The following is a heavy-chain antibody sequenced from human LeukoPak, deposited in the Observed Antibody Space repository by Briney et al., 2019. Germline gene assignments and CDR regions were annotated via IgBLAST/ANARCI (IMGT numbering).Heavy chain of an antibody. Sequence: PSETLSLTCTVSGGSISSSSYYWGWIRQPPGKGLEWIGSIYYSGSTYYNPSLKSRVTISVDTSKNQFSLKLSSVTAADTAVYYCARRGELTIFGVVERYYMDVWGKGTTVTVSS. CDR1: GGSISSSSYY. V-gene: IGHV4-39*07. J-gene: IGHJ6*03. CDR3: ARRGELTIFGVVERYYMDV. CDR2: IYYSGST. D-gene: IGHD3-3*01.